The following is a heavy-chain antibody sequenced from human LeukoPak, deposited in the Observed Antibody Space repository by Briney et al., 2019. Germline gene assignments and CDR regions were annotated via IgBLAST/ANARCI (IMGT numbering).Heavy chain of an antibody. D-gene: IGHD2-2*01. CDR1: GFTFSNYP. J-gene: IGHJ6*03. Sequence: GGSLRLSCAASGFTFSNYPMHWVRQAPGKGLEWVAVISYDGSNKYYADSVKGRFTISRDNSKNTLYLQMNSLRAEDTAVYYCARDRRYCSSTSCLPYYYMDVWGKGTTVTVSS. CDR3: ARDRRYCSSTSCLPYYYMDV. CDR2: ISYDGSNK. V-gene: IGHV3-30*04.